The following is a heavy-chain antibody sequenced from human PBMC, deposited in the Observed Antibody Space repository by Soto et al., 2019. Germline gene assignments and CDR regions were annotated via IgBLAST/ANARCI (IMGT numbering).Heavy chain of an antibody. J-gene: IGHJ4*02. Sequence: SETLSLTCTVSGGSISSGDYYWSCIRQPPGKGLEWIGYIYYSGSTYYNPSLKSRVAISVDTSKNQFSLKLSSVTAADTAVYYCARDRLAVAVFDYWGQGTLVTVSS. CDR2: IYYSGST. D-gene: IGHD6-19*01. V-gene: IGHV4-30-4*01. CDR3: ARDRLAVAVFDY. CDR1: GGSISSGDYY.